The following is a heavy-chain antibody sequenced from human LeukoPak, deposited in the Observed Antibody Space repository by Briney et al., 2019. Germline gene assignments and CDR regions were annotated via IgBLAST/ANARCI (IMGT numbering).Heavy chain of an antibody. J-gene: IGHJ4*02. CDR3: AKDYVGATFY. CDR2: ISVSSSTI. CDR1: GFTFSSYS. Sequence: GGSLRLSCAASGFTFSSYSMNWVRQAPGKGLEWVSYISVSSSTIYYADPVKGRFTISRDNSKNTLYLQMNSLRAEDTAVYYCAKDYVGATFYWGQGTLVTVSS. D-gene: IGHD1-26*01. V-gene: IGHV3-48*01.